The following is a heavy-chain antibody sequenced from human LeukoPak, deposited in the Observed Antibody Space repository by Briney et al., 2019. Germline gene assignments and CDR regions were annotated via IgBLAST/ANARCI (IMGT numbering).Heavy chain of an antibody. D-gene: IGHD3-10*01. CDR3: ARVIRRITMVRGVITALYYFDY. V-gene: IGHV4-34*01. CDR2: INHSGST. Sequence: SETLSLTCAVYGGSFSGYYWSWIRQPPGKGLEWIGEINHSGSTNYNPSLRSRVTISVDTSKNQFSLKLSSVTAADTAVYYCARVIRRITMVRGVITALYYFDYWGQGTLVTVSS. CDR1: GGSFSGYY. J-gene: IGHJ4*02.